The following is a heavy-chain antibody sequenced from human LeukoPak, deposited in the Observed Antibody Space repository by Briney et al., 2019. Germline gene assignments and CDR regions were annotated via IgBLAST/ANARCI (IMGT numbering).Heavy chain of an antibody. J-gene: IGHJ4*02. D-gene: IGHD6-19*01. CDR1: GFTFDDYA. CDR3: ARDQGGWYGLYY. V-gene: IGHV3-43D*04. CDR2: ISWDGGST. Sequence: GGSLRLSCAASGFTFDDYAMHWVRQAPGKGLEWVSLISWDGGSTYYADSVKGRFTISRDNAKNSLYLQMNSLRAEDTALYYCARDQGGWYGLYYWGQGTLVTVSS.